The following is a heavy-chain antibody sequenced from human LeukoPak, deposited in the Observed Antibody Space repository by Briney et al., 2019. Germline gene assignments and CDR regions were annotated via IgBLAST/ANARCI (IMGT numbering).Heavy chain of an antibody. J-gene: IGHJ4*02. CDR2: IYHSGST. D-gene: IGHD3-22*01. Sequence: PSETLSLTCTVSGYSISSGYYWGWIRQPPGKGLEWIGSIYHSGSTYYNPSLKSRVTISVDTSKNQFSLKLSSVTAADTAVYYCAREGQYYYDSSGYLYCWGQGTLVTVSS. CDR3: AREGQYYYDSSGYLYC. CDR1: GYSISSGYY. V-gene: IGHV4-38-2*02.